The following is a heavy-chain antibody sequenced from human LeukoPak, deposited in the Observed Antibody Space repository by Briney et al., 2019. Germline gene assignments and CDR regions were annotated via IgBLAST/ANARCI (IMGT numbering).Heavy chain of an antibody. CDR3: ARQPRSGYYIRWFDP. D-gene: IGHD3-3*01. J-gene: IGHJ5*02. CDR1: GGSFSGYY. V-gene: IGHV4-34*01. CDR2: INHSGST. Sequence: SETLSLTCAVYGGSFSGYYWSWIRQPPGKGLEWIGEINHSGSTNYNPSLKSRVTISVDTSKNQFSLKLSSVTAADTAVYYCARQPRSGYYIRWFDPWGQGTLVTVSS.